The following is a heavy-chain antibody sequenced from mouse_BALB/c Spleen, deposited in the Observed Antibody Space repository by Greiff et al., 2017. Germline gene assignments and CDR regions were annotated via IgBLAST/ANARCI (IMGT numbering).Heavy chain of an antibody. Sequence: EVHLVESGGDLVKPGGSLKLSCAASGFTFSSYGISWVRQTPDKRLEWVATISSGGSYTYYPDSVKGRFTISRDNAKNTLYLQMSSLKSEDTAMYYCARGDGNYNAMDYWGQGTSVTVSS. D-gene: IGHD2-1*01. CDR2: ISSGGSYT. J-gene: IGHJ4*01. CDR1: GFTFSSYG. V-gene: IGHV5-6*01. CDR3: ARGDGNYNAMDY.